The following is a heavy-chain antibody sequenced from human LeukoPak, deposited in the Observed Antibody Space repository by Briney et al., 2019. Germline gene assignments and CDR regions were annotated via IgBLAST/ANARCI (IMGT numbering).Heavy chain of an antibody. J-gene: IGHJ4*02. CDR1: GFTFSSYA. D-gene: IGHD3-3*01. CDR3: AKDPQRDYDFWSGYSPFFYY. Sequence: GGSLRLSCAASGFTFSSYAMSWVRQAPGKGLEWVSAISGSGGSTYYADSVKGRFTISRGNSKNTLYLQMNSLRAEDTAVYYCAKDPQRDYDFWSGYSPFFYYWGQGTLVTVSS. CDR2: ISGSGGST. V-gene: IGHV3-23*01.